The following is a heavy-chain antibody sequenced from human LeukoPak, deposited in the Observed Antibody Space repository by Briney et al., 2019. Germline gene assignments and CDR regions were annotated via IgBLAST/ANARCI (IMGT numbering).Heavy chain of an antibody. CDR2: IYYSGTT. J-gene: IGHJ4*02. D-gene: IGHD4-23*01. Sequence: SETLSLTCTVSGGSISSYYWSWIRQPPGKGLEWIGYIYYSGTTNYNPSLKSRVTISVDTSKNQFSLKLSSVTPADTALYYCARERYGGNSGEFDYWGQGTLVTVSS. V-gene: IGHV4-59*01. CDR1: GGSISSYY. CDR3: ARERYGGNSGEFDY.